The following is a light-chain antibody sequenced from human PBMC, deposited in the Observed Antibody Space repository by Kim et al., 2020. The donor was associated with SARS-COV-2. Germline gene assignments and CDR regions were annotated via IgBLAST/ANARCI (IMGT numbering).Light chain of an antibody. J-gene: IGLJ2*01. CDR2: DVT. V-gene: IGLV2-14*03. CDR1: STDVGAYNQ. Sequence: QSITISCTGTSTDVGAYNQVSWCQQHPRKAPTLIIFDVTTRPSGVSDRFSGSKSGSTASLTISGLRAEDEADYYCTAYTSTNTLLFGGGTKVTVL. CDR3: TAYTSTNTLL.